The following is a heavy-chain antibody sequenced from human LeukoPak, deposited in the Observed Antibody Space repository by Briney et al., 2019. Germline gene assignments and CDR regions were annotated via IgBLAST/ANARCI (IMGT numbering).Heavy chain of an antibody. CDR3: ARVFAAAGTGAIGY. V-gene: IGHV1-46*01. CDR2: INPRGGST. Sequence: ASVKVSCKASGYTFTSYYIHWVRQAPGQGLEWMGIINPRGGSTSYAQQFQGRVTMTRDTSTSTVHMELSSLRSEDTAVYYCARVFAAAGTGAIGYWGQGTLVTVSS. D-gene: IGHD6-13*01. CDR1: GYTFTSYY. J-gene: IGHJ4*02.